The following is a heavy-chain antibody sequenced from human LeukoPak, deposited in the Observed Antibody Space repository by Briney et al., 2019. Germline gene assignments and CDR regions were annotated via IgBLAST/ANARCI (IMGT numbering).Heavy chain of an antibody. CDR3: ARQPDCTNGVCSFYFDY. Sequence: PGGSLRLSCAASGFTVSSNYMSWVRQAPGKGLEWVSVIYSGGNTYYADSVKGRFTISRDNSKNTLYLQMNSLRPEDTAVYYCARQPDCTNGVCSFYFDYWDQGTLVTVSS. D-gene: IGHD2-8*01. CDR1: GFTVSSNY. V-gene: IGHV3-66*02. J-gene: IGHJ4*02. CDR2: IYSGGNT.